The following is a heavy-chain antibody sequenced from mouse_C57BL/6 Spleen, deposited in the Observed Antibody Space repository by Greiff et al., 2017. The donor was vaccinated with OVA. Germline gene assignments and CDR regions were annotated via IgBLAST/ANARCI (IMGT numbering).Heavy chain of an antibody. CDR2: IYPGDGDT. CDR1: GYAFSSSW. D-gene: IGHD2-4*01. CDR3: ARYDYDRDYYAMDY. V-gene: IGHV1-82*01. Sequence: VMLVESGPELVKPGASVKISCKASGYAFSSSWMNWVKQRPGKGLEWIGRIYPGDGDTNYNGKFKGKATLTADKSSSTAYMQLSSLTSEDSAVYFCARYDYDRDYYAMDYWGQGTSVTVSS. J-gene: IGHJ4*01.